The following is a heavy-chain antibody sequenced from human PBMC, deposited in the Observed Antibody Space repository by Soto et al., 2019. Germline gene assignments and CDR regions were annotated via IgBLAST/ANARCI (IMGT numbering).Heavy chain of an antibody. Sequence: QVQLQQWGAGLLKPSETLSLTCAVYGGSFSGYYWSWIRQPPGKGLEWIGEINHSGSTNYNPSLRXXVXIXXDTSKNQFSLKLSSVTAADTAVYYCARGGNSGYAYWGQGALVTVSS. D-gene: IGHD5-12*01. CDR2: INHSGST. CDR3: ARGGNSGYAY. J-gene: IGHJ4*02. CDR1: GGSFSGYY. V-gene: IGHV4-34*01.